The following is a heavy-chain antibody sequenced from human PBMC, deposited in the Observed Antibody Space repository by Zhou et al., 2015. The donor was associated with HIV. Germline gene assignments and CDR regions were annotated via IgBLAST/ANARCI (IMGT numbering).Heavy chain of an antibody. CDR2: IIPVFGTP. V-gene: IGHV1-69*12. D-gene: IGHD3-10*01. CDR3: ARSAGEGQGRLSWDY. CDR1: GVTFDNYA. J-gene: IGHJ4*02. Sequence: QVQLVQSGAGVKKPGSSVKVSCKTSGVTFDNYAISWLRQAPGQGLEWMGGIIPVFGTPTYAQNIQGRITISADEVARTVYMQLTSLRSEDTAFYYCARSAGEGQGRLSWDYWGQGTLVTVSS.